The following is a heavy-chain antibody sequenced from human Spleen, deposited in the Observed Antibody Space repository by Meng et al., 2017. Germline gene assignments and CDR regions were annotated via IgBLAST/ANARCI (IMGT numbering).Heavy chain of an antibody. D-gene: IGHD7-27*01. CDR3: AKGKTGTYDY. CDR1: GFTFNSYW. J-gene: IGHJ4*02. Sequence: EVQLVESGGGLVQPGGSLRLSCAASGFTFNSYWMHWVRQAPGKGLVWVSRINNDGSATRYADSVKGRFTISRDNAKNTLYLQMNSLRAEDTAVYYCAKGKTGTYDYWGQGTLVTVSS. V-gene: IGHV3-74*01. CDR2: INNDGSAT.